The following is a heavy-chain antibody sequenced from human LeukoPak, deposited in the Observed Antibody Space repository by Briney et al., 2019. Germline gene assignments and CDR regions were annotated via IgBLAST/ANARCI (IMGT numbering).Heavy chain of an antibody. CDR2: IYNGVPT. CDR3: VQTTGWPGFDY. D-gene: IGHD6-19*01. J-gene: IGHJ4*02. Sequence: SETLSLICTTSGAPISRFYWSWVRQPPGKGLEWIGNIYNGVPTFFNPSLKSRVTLSVDTSKTQFSLQLASVAAADTAVYYCVQTTGWPGFDYWGQGILVTVSS. V-gene: IGHV4-4*09. CDR1: GAPISRFY.